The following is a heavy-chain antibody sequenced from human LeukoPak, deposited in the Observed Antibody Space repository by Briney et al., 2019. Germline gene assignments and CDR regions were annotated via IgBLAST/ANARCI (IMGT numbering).Heavy chain of an antibody. CDR2: ISAYNGHT. J-gene: IGHJ3*02. Sequence: GASVRVSCKASGYTSTNYGISWVRQAPGQGLEWMGWISAYNGHTKYAQKVQGRVTMTRDTSTSTAYMELRSLRSDDTAVYYCARDGHRRYHYDSSGREDAFDIWGQGTMVTVSS. V-gene: IGHV1-18*01. D-gene: IGHD3-22*01. CDR1: GYTSTNYG. CDR3: ARDGHRRYHYDSSGREDAFDI.